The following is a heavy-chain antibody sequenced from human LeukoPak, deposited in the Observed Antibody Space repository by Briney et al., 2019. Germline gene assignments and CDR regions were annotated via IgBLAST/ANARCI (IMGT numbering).Heavy chain of an antibody. J-gene: IGHJ5*02. Sequence: PLETLSLTCTVSGDSFSSGGYSWIRQLPGMGLEWIGYVFSSGKTYYKTSLKSRVTISLDMSKNQFSLRLSSVTAADTAVYYCARARTQYSDGSGLNWFDPWGQGTLVTVSS. CDR2: VFSSGKT. CDR3: ARARTQYSDGSGLNWFDP. V-gene: IGHV4-31*03. D-gene: IGHD3-22*01. CDR1: GDSFSSGGY.